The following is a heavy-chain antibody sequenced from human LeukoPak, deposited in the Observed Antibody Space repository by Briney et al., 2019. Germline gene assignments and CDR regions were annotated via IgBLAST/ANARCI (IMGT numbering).Heavy chain of an antibody. V-gene: IGHV3-7*01. CDR1: GPTFRSFW. CDR3: ARERDGRFFDY. Sequence: GGSLRLSCAVSGPTFRSFWMSWVRQAPGKGLEWVANINQDGSEKYFVDSVKGRFTISRGNSKNSLHLQMNTLRAEDTAVYYCARERDGRFFDYWGQGTLVTVSS. CDR2: INQDGSEK. D-gene: IGHD5-24*01. J-gene: IGHJ4*02.